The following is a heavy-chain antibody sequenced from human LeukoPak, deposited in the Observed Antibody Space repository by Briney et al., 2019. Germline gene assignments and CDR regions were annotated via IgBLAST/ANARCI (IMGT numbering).Heavy chain of an antibody. CDR2: IYPGDSDT. CDR1: GYSFTIYW. Sequence: PGESLKISCKGSGYSFTIYWIAWVRQMPGKGLEWMGIIYPGDSDTRYSPSLQGQVTISADKSISTAYLQWSSLKASDTAMYYCARQDGRALYYFDYWGQGTLVTVSS. D-gene: IGHD5-24*01. V-gene: IGHV5-51*01. J-gene: IGHJ4*02. CDR3: ARQDGRALYYFDY.